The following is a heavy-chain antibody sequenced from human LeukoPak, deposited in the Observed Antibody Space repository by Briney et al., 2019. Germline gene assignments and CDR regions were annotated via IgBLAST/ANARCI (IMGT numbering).Heavy chain of an antibody. Sequence: GGSLRLSCAASGFTFSDHYMDWVRQAPGKGLEWVGRTRNKANSYTTEYAASVKGRFTISRDDSKNSLYLQMNSLKTEDTAVYYCARALGIAAAGTASYYGMDVWGKGTTVTVSS. V-gene: IGHV3-72*01. CDR3: ARALGIAAAGTASYYGMDV. CDR2: TRNKANSYTT. D-gene: IGHD6-13*01. J-gene: IGHJ6*04. CDR1: GFTFSDHY.